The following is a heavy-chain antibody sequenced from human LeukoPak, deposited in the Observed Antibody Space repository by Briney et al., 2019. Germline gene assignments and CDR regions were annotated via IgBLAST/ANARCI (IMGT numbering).Heavy chain of an antibody. V-gene: IGHV5-51*01. CDR3: ARLRPQDAFDI. CDR1: GYSFTSYW. J-gene: IGHJ3*02. Sequence: GESLKISCKGSGYSFTSYWIGWVRQMPGEGLELMGVIYPGDSDTRYSPSFQGQVTISADKSISTAYLQWNSLKASDTAMYYCARLRPQDAFDIWGQGTMVSVSS. CDR2: IYPGDSDT.